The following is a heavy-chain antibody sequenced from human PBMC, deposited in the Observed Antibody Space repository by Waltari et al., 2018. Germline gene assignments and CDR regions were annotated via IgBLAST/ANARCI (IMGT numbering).Heavy chain of an antibody. J-gene: IGHJ4*02. D-gene: IGHD3-10*01. V-gene: IGHV3-7*01. Sequence: EVQLVESGGGLVQPGGSLRLSCAASAFTFSNYWMDWVRQAPGKGLGWVATIKEDGNDIYYVDSVRGRFTISRDNAENSLYLQMNSLRVDDTAVYYCARNRGWASFDYWGQGTLVTVSS. CDR3: ARNRGWASFDY. CDR1: AFTFSNYW. CDR2: IKEDGNDI.